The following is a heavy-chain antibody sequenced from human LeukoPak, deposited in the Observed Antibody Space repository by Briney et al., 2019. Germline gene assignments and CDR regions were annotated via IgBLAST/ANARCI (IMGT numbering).Heavy chain of an antibody. CDR3: AKDGGRVVTARNFDY. CDR1: GFTFSSYA. D-gene: IGHD2-21*02. J-gene: IGHJ4*02. V-gene: IGHV3-23*01. Sequence: GGSLRLSCAASGFTFSSYAMSWVRQAPGKGLEWVSAISGSGGSTYYADSVKGRFTISRDSSKNTLYLQMSSLRAEDTAVYYCAKDGGRVVTARNFDYWGQGTLVTVSS. CDR2: ISGSGGST.